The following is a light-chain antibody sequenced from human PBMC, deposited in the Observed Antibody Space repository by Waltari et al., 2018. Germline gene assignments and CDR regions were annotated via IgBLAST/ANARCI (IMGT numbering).Light chain of an antibody. Sequence: DILMTQSPPSVSAPVGDSITITCRASQGIATWIAWYQQKPGKAPQLLIYAAATLQSGVPSRFSGSGSGTDFTLTISRLQPEDFATYFCQQTSSFPRTFGQGTKVEIK. CDR3: QQTSSFPRT. CDR1: QGIATW. CDR2: AAA. V-gene: IGKV1-12*01. J-gene: IGKJ1*01.